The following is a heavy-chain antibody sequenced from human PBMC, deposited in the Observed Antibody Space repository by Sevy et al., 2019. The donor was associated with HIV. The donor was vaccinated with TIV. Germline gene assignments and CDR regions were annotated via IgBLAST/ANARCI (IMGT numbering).Heavy chain of an antibody. D-gene: IGHD3-10*02. J-gene: IGHJ4*02. V-gene: IGHV3-30*18. Sequence: GGSLRLFCSAFGFNFQTFGMHWVRQAPGKGPEWLAVISSDGINHNYAASVKGRFTIYRDNSKSLLFLQMNSLTPNDTAVYFCTKESLRGTYIRGDFDHWGQGTLVTVSS. CDR3: TKESLRGTYIRGDFDH. CDR1: GFNFQTFG. CDR2: ISSDGINH.